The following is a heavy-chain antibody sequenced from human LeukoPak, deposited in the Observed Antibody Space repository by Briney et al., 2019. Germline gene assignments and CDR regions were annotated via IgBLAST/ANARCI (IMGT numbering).Heavy chain of an antibody. CDR2: IYYSGST. V-gene: IGHV4-30-4*01. J-gene: IGHJ6*02. Sequence: SQTLSLTCTVSGGSISSGDYYWSWIRQPPGQGLEWIGYIYYSGSTYYNPSLKSRVTISVDTSKNQFSLKLSSVTAADTAVYYCAREEYSSSSGYYYYGMDVWGQGTTVTVSS. D-gene: IGHD6-6*01. CDR1: GGSISSGDYY. CDR3: AREEYSSSSGYYYYGMDV.